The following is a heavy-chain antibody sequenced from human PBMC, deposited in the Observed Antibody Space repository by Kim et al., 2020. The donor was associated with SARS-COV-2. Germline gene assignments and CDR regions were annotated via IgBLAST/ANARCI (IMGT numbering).Heavy chain of an antibody. V-gene: IGHV3-49*04. J-gene: IGHJ6*03. Sequence: GGSLRLSCTASGFTFGDYAMSWVRQAPGKGLEWVGFIRSKAYGGTTEYSASVKGRFIISRDDSKSIPYLQMNSLKTEDTAVYYCTRAHNIGRWAYYYYYYMDVGGKGNTVTVSS. CDR1: GFTFGDYA. D-gene: IGHD5-12*01. CDR3: TRAHNIGRWAYYYYYYMDV. CDR2: IRSKAYGGTT.